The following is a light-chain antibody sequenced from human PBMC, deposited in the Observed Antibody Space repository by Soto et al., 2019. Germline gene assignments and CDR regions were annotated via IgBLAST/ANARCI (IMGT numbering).Light chain of an antibody. CDR2: AAS. Sequence: DIQMTQSPSSLSASVGDRVTITCRPSQSIDNFLNWYQQKPGKAPNLLIYAASSLQSGVSSRFSGSGSGTDFTLTISSLQPEDSATYYCQQSYSLPYTFGQGTKVAI. J-gene: IGKJ2*01. CDR3: QQSYSLPYT. V-gene: IGKV1-39*01. CDR1: QSIDNF.